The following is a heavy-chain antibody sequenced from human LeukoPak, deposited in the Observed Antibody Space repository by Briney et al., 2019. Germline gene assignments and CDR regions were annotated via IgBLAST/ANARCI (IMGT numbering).Heavy chain of an antibody. D-gene: IGHD1-26*01. J-gene: IGHJ3*02. Sequence: PGGSLRLSYAASGFTFSSYGMSWVRQAPGKGLEWVSGISGSGGSTYYADSVKGRFTISGDNAKNTLYLQMNRLRAEDTAVYFCARRGRGGAFDIWGQGTMVTVSS. CDR3: ARRGRGGAFDI. CDR1: GFTFSSYG. V-gene: IGHV3-23*01. CDR2: ISGSGGST.